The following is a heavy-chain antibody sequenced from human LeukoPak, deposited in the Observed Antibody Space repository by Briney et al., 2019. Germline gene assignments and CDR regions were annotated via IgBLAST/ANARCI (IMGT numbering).Heavy chain of an antibody. Sequence: SVTVSCKASGGTFSSYAISWVRQAPGQGLEWMGRIIPILGIANYAQKFQGRVTITADKSTSTAYMELSSLRSEDTAVYYCARGPDYGDYEYYFDYWGQGTLVTVSS. CDR1: GGTFSSYA. D-gene: IGHD4-17*01. J-gene: IGHJ4*02. CDR2: IIPILGIA. V-gene: IGHV1-69*04. CDR3: ARGPDYGDYEYYFDY.